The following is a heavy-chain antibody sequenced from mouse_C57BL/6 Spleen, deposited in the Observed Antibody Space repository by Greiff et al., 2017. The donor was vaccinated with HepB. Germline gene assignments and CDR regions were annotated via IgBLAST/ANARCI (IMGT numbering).Heavy chain of an antibody. V-gene: IGHV1-69*01. CDR2: IDPSDSYT. D-gene: IGHD1-1*01. J-gene: IGHJ1*03. Sequence: QVQLQHPGAELVMPGASVKLSCKASGYTFTSYWMHWVKQRPGQGLEWIGEIDPSDSYTNYNQKFKGKSTLTVDKSSSTAYMQLSSLTSEDSAVYYCARRITTVVEGTGYFDVWGTGTTVTVSS. CDR1: GYTFTSYW. CDR3: ARRITTVVEGTGYFDV.